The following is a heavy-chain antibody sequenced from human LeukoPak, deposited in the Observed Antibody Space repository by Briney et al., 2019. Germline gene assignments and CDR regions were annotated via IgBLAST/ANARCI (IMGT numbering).Heavy chain of an antibody. CDR2: IWYDGSNK. D-gene: IGHD1/OR15-1a*01. J-gene: IGHJ4*02. V-gene: IGHV3-33*03. CDR3: LVTTRSRGFDY. Sequence: GGSLRLSCAASGFTFSTYAMSWVRRTPGKGLEWVAGIWYDGSNKDYVDSVKGRFTISRDNPKNSVYLQMSSLRAEDTAVYYCLVTTRSRGFDYWGQGTLVTVSS. CDR1: GFTFSTYA.